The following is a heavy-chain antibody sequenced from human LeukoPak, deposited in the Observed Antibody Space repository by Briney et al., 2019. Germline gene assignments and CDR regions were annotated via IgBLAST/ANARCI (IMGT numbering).Heavy chain of an antibody. CDR3: ARHDYGDSDWFDP. CDR2: IYYSGST. D-gene: IGHD4-17*01. CDR1: GGSISSSSYY. J-gene: IGHJ5*02. Sequence: SETLSLACTVSGGSISSSSYYWGWIRQPPGKGLEWFGRIYYSGSTYYNPSIKSRVPISVDTSKNQFSLKLSSVTAADTAVYYCARHDYGDSDWFDPWGQGTLVTVSS. V-gene: IGHV4-39*01.